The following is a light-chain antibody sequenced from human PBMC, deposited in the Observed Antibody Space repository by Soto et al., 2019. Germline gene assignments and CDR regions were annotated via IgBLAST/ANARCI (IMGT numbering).Light chain of an antibody. CDR3: QTWGTGIHVV. V-gene: IGLV4-69*01. J-gene: IGLJ2*01. CDR2: LDSDGSH. CDR1: SGHSSYA. Sequence: QPVLTQSPSASASLGASVKLTCTLSSGHSSYAIAWHQQQPEKGPRYLMKLDSDGSHTKGDAIPDRFSGSSSGAERYLTISSLQSEDEAYYYFQTWGTGIHVVFGGGTKLTVL.